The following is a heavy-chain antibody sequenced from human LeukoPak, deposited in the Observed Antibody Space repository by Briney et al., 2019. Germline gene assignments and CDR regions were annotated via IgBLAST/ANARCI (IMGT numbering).Heavy chain of an antibody. V-gene: IGHV4-34*01. CDR1: GGSFSGYY. CDR3: ARRYSSSWFEKYYFDY. Sequence: PSETLSLTCAAYGGSFSGYYWSWIRQPPGKGLEWIGEINHDGSTNYNPSLKSRVTISVDTSKNQFSLKLSSVTAADTAVYYCARRYSSSWFEKYYFDYWGQGTLVTVSS. CDR2: INHDGST. J-gene: IGHJ4*02. D-gene: IGHD6-13*01.